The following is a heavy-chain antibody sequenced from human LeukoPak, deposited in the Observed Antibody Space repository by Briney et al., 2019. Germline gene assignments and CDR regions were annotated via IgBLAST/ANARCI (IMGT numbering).Heavy chain of an antibody. CDR3: ARGVDDSSGYYAFDI. D-gene: IGHD3-22*01. J-gene: IGHJ3*02. V-gene: IGHV1-18*04. CDR2: ISAYNGNT. CDR1: GYTFTSYY. Sequence: GASVKVSCKASGYTFTSYYMLWVRQAPGQGLEWMGWISAYNGNTNYAQKLQGRVTMTTDTSTSTAYMELRSLRSDDTAVYYCARGVDDSSGYYAFDIWGQGTMVTVSS.